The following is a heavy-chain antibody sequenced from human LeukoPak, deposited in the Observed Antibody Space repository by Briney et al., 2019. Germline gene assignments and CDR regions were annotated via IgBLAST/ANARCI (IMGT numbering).Heavy chain of an antibody. Sequence: GGSLRLSCAASGFTFSNAYMDWVRQAPGKGLEWVGRIKPKTDGETTEYAAPVKGRFSISRDDSKNMLYLQMNSLKTEDTAVYYCITPLPYSAQGGQGTLVTVSS. V-gene: IGHV3-15*07. CDR1: GFTFSNAY. J-gene: IGHJ4*02. CDR2: IKPKTDGETT. D-gene: IGHD2-21*01. CDR3: ITPLPYSAQ.